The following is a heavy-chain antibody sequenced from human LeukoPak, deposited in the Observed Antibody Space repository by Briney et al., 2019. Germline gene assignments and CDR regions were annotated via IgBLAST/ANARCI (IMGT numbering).Heavy chain of an antibody. CDR1: GFTFGTYA. Sequence: GGSLRLSCAASGFTFGTYAMSWVRQAPGKGLEWVSGISWNSGSIGYADSVKGRFTISRDNAKNSLYLQMNSLRAEDTALYYCAKGEYGDYVYDAFDIWGQGTMVTVSS. D-gene: IGHD4-17*01. V-gene: IGHV3-9*01. CDR2: ISWNSGSI. J-gene: IGHJ3*02. CDR3: AKGEYGDYVYDAFDI.